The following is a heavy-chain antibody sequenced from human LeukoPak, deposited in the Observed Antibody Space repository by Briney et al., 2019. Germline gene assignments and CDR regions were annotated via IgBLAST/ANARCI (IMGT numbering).Heavy chain of an antibody. CDR1: GYSISSGYY. CDR3: ARYFRWELHFDP. Sequence: SETLSLTCIVSGYSISSGYYWGWIRQPPGKGLEYIGSIYHSGSTYYNSSLKSRVTISVDTSKNQFSLKLSSVTAADTAVYYCARYFRWELHFDPWGQGTLVTVSS. J-gene: IGHJ5*02. D-gene: IGHD1-26*01. V-gene: IGHV4-38-2*02. CDR2: IYHSGST.